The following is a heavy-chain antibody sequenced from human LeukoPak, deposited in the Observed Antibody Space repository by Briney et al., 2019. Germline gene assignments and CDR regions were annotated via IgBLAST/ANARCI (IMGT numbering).Heavy chain of an antibody. CDR2: TYYSGST. CDR3: ARVPVAAAGMEYYYYYMDV. V-gene: IGHV4-59*01. Sequence: SETLSLTCTVAGGSISSYCWSWIRQPPGQGLEWIGYTYYSGSTNYNPSLKSRVTISVDTPRNQFSLKLSSVTAADTAVYYCARVPVAAAGMEYYYYYMDVWGKGTTVTISS. CDR1: GGSISSYC. D-gene: IGHD6-13*01. J-gene: IGHJ6*03.